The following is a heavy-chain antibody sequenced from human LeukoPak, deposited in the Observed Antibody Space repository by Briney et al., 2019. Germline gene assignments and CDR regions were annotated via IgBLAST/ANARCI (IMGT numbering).Heavy chain of an antibody. D-gene: IGHD3-10*01. CDR2: ISDSGENT. Sequence: GGSLRLSCVASGFSFRSYAMSWVRQAPGKGLEWVSTISDSGENTNHADSVRGRFTISRDNPKNTLYLQMNSLRAEDTAVYFCAKRGVVIRAVIIVGFHKEAYYFDYWGQGALVTVSS. V-gene: IGHV3-23*01. CDR3: AKRGVVIRAVIIVGFHKEAYYFDY. CDR1: GFSFRSYA. J-gene: IGHJ4*02.